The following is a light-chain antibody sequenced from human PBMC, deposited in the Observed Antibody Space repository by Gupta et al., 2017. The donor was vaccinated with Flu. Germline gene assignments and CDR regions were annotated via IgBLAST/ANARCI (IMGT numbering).Light chain of an antibody. V-gene: IGLV2-11*01. CDR2: DVS. Sequence: VTIACTATSSAVGGDNDYAWYHQHQGHPPQVLIFDVSKRPSGAPDLSSGSKAGNTASPTTLALPAEEEADDYYYYYEASGTNWVFGGGTKLTVL. J-gene: IGLJ3*02. CDR3: YYYEASGTNWV. CDR1: SSAVGGDND.